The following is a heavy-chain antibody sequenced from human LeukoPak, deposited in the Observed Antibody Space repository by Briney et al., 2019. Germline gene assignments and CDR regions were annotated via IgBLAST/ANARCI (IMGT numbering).Heavy chain of an antibody. CDR1: SGSIRSDSYY. CDR3: ARGILRDYYDSSGFYHRGGVGY. D-gene: IGHD3-22*01. V-gene: IGHV4-61*09. CDR2: IHTSGTM. Sequence: PSLTLSLTCIVSSGSIRSDSYYWSWIRQPAGKGLEWIGHIHTSGTMNYNASLKSRVRISVETSKNQFSLRLSSVTAADTAVYFCARGILRDYYDSSGFYHRGGVGYWGQGTLVTVSS. J-gene: IGHJ4*02.